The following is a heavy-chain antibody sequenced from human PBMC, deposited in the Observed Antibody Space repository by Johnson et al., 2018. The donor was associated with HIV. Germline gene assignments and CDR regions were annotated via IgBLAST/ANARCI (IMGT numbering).Heavy chain of an antibody. J-gene: IGHJ3*02. CDR2: ISGSGDII. CDR3: AKGGAAAGIDAFDI. D-gene: IGHD6-13*01. Sequence: VQLVESGGGLVQPGGSLRLSCAASGFSFSSYEMNWVRQAPGKGLEWVSYISGSGDIIYYADSVKGRFTISRDNARKSLYLQMKSLRAEDTAVYYCAKGGAAAGIDAFDIWGQGTMVTVSS. CDR1: GFSFSSYE. V-gene: IGHV3-48*03.